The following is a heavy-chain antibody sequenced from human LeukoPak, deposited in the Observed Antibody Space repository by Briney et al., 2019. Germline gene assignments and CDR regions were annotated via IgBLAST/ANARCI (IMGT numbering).Heavy chain of an antibody. CDR1: GGSISSYY. D-gene: IGHD5-18*01. CDR3: ARTTEGGYTYNYFYYYYMDV. Sequence: SETLSITCTVSGGSISSYYWSWIRQPPGRGLEWIGYIYYSGSTNYNPSLKSRISISVDTSKNQFSLKLSSVTAADTAVYYCARTTEGGYTYNYFYYYYMDVWGKGPRSPSP. CDR2: IYYSGST. J-gene: IGHJ6*03. V-gene: IGHV4-59*01.